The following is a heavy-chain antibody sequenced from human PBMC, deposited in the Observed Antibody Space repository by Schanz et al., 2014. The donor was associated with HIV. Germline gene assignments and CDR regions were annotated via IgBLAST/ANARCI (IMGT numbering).Heavy chain of an antibody. CDR1: GYTFTGYS. D-gene: IGHD4-4*01. CDR2: ISTSNGNT. Sequence: QVQLVQSGAEVKKPGASVKVSCKASGYTFTGYSMHWVRQAPGQGLEWMGWISTSNGNTNYAQKFQGRVTMTTDTSTSTAYMELRSLRSDDTAVYYCAREKTTLNWFDPWGQGTLVTVSS. V-gene: IGHV1-18*04. J-gene: IGHJ5*02. CDR3: AREKTTLNWFDP.